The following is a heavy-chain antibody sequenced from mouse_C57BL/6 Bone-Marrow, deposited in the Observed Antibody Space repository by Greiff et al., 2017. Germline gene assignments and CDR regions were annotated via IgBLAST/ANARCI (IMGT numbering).Heavy chain of an antibody. CDR3: ARDQGGSSRDY. V-gene: IGHV5-4*01. CDR2: ISDGGSYT. J-gene: IGHJ2*01. CDR1: GFTFSSYA. Sequence: EVKLMESGGGLVKPGGSLKLSCAASGFTFSSYAMSWVRQTPEKRLEWVATISDGGSYTYYPDNVKGRFTISRDNAENNLYLQMSHLKSEDTAMYYCARDQGGSSRDYWGQGTTLTVSS. D-gene: IGHD1-1*01.